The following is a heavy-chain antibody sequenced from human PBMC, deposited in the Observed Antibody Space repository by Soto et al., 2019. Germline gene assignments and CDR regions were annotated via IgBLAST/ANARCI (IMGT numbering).Heavy chain of an antibody. D-gene: IGHD3-10*01. CDR3: ARGITMVRGVNRPFDY. V-gene: IGHV4-59*01. Sequence: PSETLSLTCTVSGGSISSYYWSWIRQPPGKGLEWIGYIYYSGSTNYNPSLKSRVTISVDTSKNQFSLKLSSVTAADTAVYYCARGITMVRGVNRPFDYWGQGTLVTVSS. J-gene: IGHJ4*02. CDR1: GGSISSYY. CDR2: IYYSGST.